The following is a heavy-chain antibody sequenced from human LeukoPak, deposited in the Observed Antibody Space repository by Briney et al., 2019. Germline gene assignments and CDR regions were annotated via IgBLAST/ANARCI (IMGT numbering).Heavy chain of an antibody. D-gene: IGHD1-14*01. CDR3: ARGSTTPWGDWFDP. Sequence: SETLSLTCAVYGGSFSGYYWSWIRQTPGKGLEWIGYIYYSGRTNYNPSLKSRVTISIDTSKNQFSLTLSSVTTADAAVYYCARGSTTPWGDWFDPWGQGTLVTVSS. CDR2: IYYSGRT. J-gene: IGHJ5*02. V-gene: IGHV4-59*01. CDR1: GGSFSGYY.